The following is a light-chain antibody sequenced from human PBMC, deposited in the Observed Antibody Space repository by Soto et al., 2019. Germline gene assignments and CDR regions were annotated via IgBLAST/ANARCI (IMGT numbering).Light chain of an antibody. V-gene: IGKV1-9*01. J-gene: IGKJ4*01. CDR3: QQRYTTPLT. Sequence: LTQSPSSLSASVGDRVTITCGASQGIRSYLGWYQRKPGKAPNXLIYDASTLHSGVPSRFRGGGSGTDFTITISCLQPEDCATDYCQQRYTTPLTFCGGTKVDI. CDR2: DAS. CDR1: QGIRSY.